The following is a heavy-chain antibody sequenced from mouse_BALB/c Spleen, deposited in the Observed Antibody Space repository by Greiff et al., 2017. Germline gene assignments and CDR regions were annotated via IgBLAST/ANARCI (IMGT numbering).Heavy chain of an antibody. CDR2: INPGSGGT. CDR3: ARSMITNYFDY. J-gene: IGHJ2*01. D-gene: IGHD2-4*01. V-gene: IGHV1-54*01. CDR1: GYAFTNYL. Sequence: QVQLQQSGAELVRPGTSVKVSCKASGYAFTNYLIEWVKQRPGQGLEWIGVINPGSGGTNYNEKFKGKATLTADKSSSTAYMQLSSLTSDDSAVYFCARSMITNYFDYWGQGTTLTVSS.